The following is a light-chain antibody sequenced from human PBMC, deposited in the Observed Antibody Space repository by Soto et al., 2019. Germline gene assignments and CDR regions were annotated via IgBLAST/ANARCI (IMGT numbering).Light chain of an antibody. Sequence: QSVLTQPASVSGSPGQSITISCTGSSSDIGSYNFVSWYQQHPGKAPKLIIYDVSNRPSGVSNRFFGSKSGYTASLTISGLQAEDEADYYCCSYVTLSWVFGGGTKVTVL. CDR3: CSYVTLSWV. V-gene: IGLV2-23*02. J-gene: IGLJ3*02. CDR2: DVS. CDR1: SSDIGSYNF.